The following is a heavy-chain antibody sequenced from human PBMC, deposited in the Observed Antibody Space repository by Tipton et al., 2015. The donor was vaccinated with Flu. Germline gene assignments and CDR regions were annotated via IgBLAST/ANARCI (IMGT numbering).Heavy chain of an antibody. Sequence: LRLSCSVSGASVGSPYCWGWVRQPPGKGLEWIGNICPGSPYYNPSLRSRVTISVARSKDQFSLRLTSVTAADTAVYFCAGRDFSNYVSEPQNWFDFWGQGTLVTVSS. V-gene: IGHV4-38-2*01. J-gene: IGHJ5*01. D-gene: IGHD4-11*01. CDR2: ICPGSP. CDR3: AGRDFSNYVSEPQNWFDF. CDR1: GASVGSPYC.